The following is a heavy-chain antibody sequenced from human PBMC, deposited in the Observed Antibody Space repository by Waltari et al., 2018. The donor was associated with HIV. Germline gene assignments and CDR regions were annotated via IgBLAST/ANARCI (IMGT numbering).Heavy chain of an antibody. CDR2: INHSGST. V-gene: IGHV4-34*01. D-gene: IGHD2-2*01. CDR3: ARVPGCSSTSCYGWFDP. CDR1: GGSFSGYY. J-gene: IGHJ5*02. Sequence: QVQLQQWGAGLLKPSETLSLTCAVYGGSFSGYYWSWIRQPPGKGLEWIGEINHSGSTNYNPTLKSRVTISVDTSKNQFSLKLSSVTAADTAVYYCARVPGCSSTSCYGWFDPWGQGTLVTVSS.